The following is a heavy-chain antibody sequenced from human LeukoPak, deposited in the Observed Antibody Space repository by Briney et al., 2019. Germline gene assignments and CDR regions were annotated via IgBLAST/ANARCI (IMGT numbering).Heavy chain of an antibody. V-gene: IGHV4-59*01. D-gene: IGHD3-16*01. CDR1: GGSIRSDY. J-gene: IGHJ5*01. CDR2: IYYSATT. Sequence: SETLSLTCNVSGGSIRSDYWSWIRQSPGKGLEWIGYIYYSATTHYTPSLQSRVTISVDTSKNQLSLQMTSVPAADTAVYYCARGAHGYVGWFDSWGQGTLVTVSS. CDR3: ARGAHGYVGWFDS.